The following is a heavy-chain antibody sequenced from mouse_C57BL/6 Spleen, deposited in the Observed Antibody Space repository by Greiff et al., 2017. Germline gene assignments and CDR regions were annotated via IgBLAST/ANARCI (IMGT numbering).Heavy chain of an antibody. V-gene: IGHV1-52*01. Sequence: VQLQQPGAELVRPGSSVKLSCKASGYTFTSYWMHWVKQRPIQGLEWIGNIDPSDSETHYNQKFKDKATLTVDKSSSTAYMQLSSLTSEDSAVYYCAKGEYDYPWFAYWGQGTLVTVSA. CDR2: IDPSDSET. CDR1: GYTFTSYW. J-gene: IGHJ3*01. CDR3: AKGEYDYPWFAY. D-gene: IGHD2-4*01.